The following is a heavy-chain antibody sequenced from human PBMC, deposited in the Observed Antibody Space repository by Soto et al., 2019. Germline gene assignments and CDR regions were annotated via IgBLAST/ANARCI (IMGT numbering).Heavy chain of an antibody. CDR1: GFTFDDYA. Sequence: GGSLRLSCAASGFTFDDYAMHWVRQAPGKGLEWVSGISWNSGSIGYADSVKGRFTISRDNAKNSLYLQMNSLRAEDTALYYCAKDSSYGSYYFDYWGQRTLVTVSS. CDR3: AKDSSYGSYYFDY. D-gene: IGHD5-18*01. J-gene: IGHJ4*02. V-gene: IGHV3-9*01. CDR2: ISWNSGSI.